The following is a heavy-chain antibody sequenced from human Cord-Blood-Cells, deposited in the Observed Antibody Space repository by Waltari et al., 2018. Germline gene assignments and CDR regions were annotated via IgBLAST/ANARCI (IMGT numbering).Heavy chain of an antibody. J-gene: IGHJ3*02. CDR3: ARGSGYSSSSAAFDI. V-gene: IGHV4-38-2*01. CDR2: IYHSGST. CDR1: AYSIRSGSY. Sequence: QVQLQESGPGLVKPSETLSLTCAVSAYSIRSGSYWGWIRQPPGKGLEWIGSIYHSGSTYYNPSLKSRVTISVDTSKNQFSLKLSSVTAADTAVYYCARGSGYSSSSAAFDIWGQGTMVTVSS. D-gene: IGHD6-6*01.